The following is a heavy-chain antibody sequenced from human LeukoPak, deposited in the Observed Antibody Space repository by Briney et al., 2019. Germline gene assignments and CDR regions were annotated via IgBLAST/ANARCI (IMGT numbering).Heavy chain of an antibody. V-gene: IGHV4-31*03. CDR3: AALIAVSGTVDY. CDR2: ISYSGST. CDR1: GGSISSGGYY. J-gene: IGHJ4*02. D-gene: IGHD6-19*01. Sequence: SETLSLTCTVSGGSISSGGYYWNWIRQHPGEGLEWIGYISYSGSTYYNSSLKSRVTISVDTSKNQFSLNLSSVTAADTAVYYCAALIAVSGTVDYWGQGTLVTVSS.